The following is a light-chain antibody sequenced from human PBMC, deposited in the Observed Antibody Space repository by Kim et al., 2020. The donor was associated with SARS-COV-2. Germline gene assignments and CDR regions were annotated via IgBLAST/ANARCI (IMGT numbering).Light chain of an antibody. CDR3: QQRSNWPPWT. V-gene: IGKV3-11*01. Sequence: EIVLTQSPATLSLSPGERATLSCRASQSVSTFLAWYQHKPGQAPRLLIYDASNRAAGIPARFIGSGSGTDFTLTISSLEPEDFAVYYCQQRSNWPPWTFGQGTKVDIK. CDR2: DAS. CDR1: QSVSTF. J-gene: IGKJ1*01.